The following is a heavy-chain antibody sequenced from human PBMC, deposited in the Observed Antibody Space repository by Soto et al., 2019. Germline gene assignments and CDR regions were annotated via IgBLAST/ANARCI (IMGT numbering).Heavy chain of an antibody. CDR1: GGSISNYF. D-gene: IGHD3-22*01. CDR2: IYYSGKT. J-gene: IGHJ4*02. V-gene: IGHV4-59*08. Sequence: PSETLSLTCTVSGGSISNYFWSWIRQPPGKGLEWIGYIYYSGKTNYNPSLKSRVTISVDTSKNQFSLNLSSVTAADTAVYYCASYYDSSYYFDYWGQGTLVTVSS. CDR3: ASYYDSSYYFDY.